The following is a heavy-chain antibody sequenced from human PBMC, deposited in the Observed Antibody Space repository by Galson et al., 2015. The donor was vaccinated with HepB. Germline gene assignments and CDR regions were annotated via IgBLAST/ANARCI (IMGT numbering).Heavy chain of an antibody. V-gene: IGHV3-23*01. CDR1: GFTFSSYA. Sequence: SLRLSCAASGFTFSSYAMTWVRQAPGKGLEWVSGVSSSGGSRYYADSVKDRFTISRDNSKNTLFLQMNSLRAEDTAAYYCAKGPKTSPDYYFDYWGQGILVTVSS. CDR2: VSSSGGSR. CDR3: AKGPKTSPDYYFDY. J-gene: IGHJ4*02. D-gene: IGHD2-2*01.